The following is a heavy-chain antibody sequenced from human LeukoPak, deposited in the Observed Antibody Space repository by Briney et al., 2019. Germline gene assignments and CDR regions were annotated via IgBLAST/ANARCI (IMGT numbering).Heavy chain of an antibody. D-gene: IGHD1-26*01. J-gene: IGHJ2*01. V-gene: IGHV3-64*04. CDR3: AKDRTVGASYWYFDL. CDR2: LYSRGTST. Sequence: GGSLRLSCLASGFTVTNYAMHWVRQAPGKGLDYVSVLYSRGTSTYYADSVKGRFTISRDSSKNTLFLHMNTLRAEDTAIYYCAKDRTVGASYWYFDLWGRGTLVTVSS. CDR1: GFTVTNYA.